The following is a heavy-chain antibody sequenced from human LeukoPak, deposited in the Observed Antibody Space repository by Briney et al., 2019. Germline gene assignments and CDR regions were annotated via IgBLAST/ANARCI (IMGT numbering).Heavy chain of an antibody. CDR2: INWNGGST. CDR1: GFTFDDYG. CDR3: ARARSTYYYYMDV. Sequence: GGSLRLSCAASGFTFDDYGMSWVRHAPGKGLEWVSGINWNGGSTGYADSVKGRFTISRDNAKNSLYLQMNSLRAEGTALYYCARARSTYYYYMDVWGKGTTVTVSS. V-gene: IGHV3-20*04. J-gene: IGHJ6*03.